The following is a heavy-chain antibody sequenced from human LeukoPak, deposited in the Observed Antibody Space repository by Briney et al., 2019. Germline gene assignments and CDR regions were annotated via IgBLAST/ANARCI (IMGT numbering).Heavy chain of an antibody. J-gene: IGHJ5*02. V-gene: IGHV4-39*07. CDR1: GDSVGSSSFY. D-gene: IGHD3-10*01. Sequence: SETLSLTCTVSGDSVGSSSFYWGWIRQPPGQGLEWIANIYYSGSTYYNPSLESRVTISLDTSKNHFSLKVNSVTAADAAVYYCARVGYYGSGSSPWGQGTLVTVSS. CDR2: IYYSGST. CDR3: ARVGYYGSGSSP.